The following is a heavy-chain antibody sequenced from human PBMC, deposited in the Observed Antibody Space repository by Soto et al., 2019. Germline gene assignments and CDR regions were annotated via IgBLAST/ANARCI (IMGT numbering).Heavy chain of an antibody. D-gene: IGHD5-12*01. J-gene: IGHJ6*02. V-gene: IGHV1-69*02. CDR2: IIPILGIA. CDR3: ASSGYDSQGYYYGMDV. CDR1: GGTFSSYT. Sequence: VASVKVSCKASGGTFSSYTISWVRQAPGQGLEWMGRIIPILGIANYAQKFQGRVTITADKSTSTAYMELSGLRSEDTAVYYCASSGYDSQGYYYGMDVWGQGTTVTVSS.